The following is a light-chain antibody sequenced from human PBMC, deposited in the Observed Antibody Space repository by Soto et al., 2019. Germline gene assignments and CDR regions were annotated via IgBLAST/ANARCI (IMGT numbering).Light chain of an antibody. CDR1: QNIISL. CDR2: DES. J-gene: IGKJ1*01. V-gene: IGKV1-5*01. CDR3: VPYHSFWT. Sequence: QMPLSLFTVSASVVDRVTITFRASQNIISLLAWFKQKPGKAPKLLMYDESTLQSGVQSRFIVIGSGTEFTLTLRSLQPEEFATDDCVPYHSFWT.